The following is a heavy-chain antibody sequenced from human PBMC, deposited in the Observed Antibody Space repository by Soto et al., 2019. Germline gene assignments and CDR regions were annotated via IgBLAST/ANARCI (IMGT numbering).Heavy chain of an antibody. Sequence: SETLSLTRTVSGGSISSYYWSWVRQPPGKGLEWIGYIYYSGSTNYNPSLKSRVTISVDTSKNQFSLKLSSVTAADTAVYYCARDYDSSGYYYRGYNWFDPWGQGTLVTVSS. D-gene: IGHD3-22*01. CDR3: ARDYDSSGYYYRGYNWFDP. CDR2: IYYSGST. CDR1: GGSISSYY. V-gene: IGHV4-59*01. J-gene: IGHJ5*02.